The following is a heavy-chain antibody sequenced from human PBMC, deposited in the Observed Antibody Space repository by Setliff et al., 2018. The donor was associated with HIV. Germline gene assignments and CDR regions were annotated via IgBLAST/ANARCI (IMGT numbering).Heavy chain of an antibody. CDR2: RSPIFSTT. D-gene: IGHD3-22*01. J-gene: IGHJ3*02. CDR1: GDTFTTYV. CDR3: AITSRGYSLQRGGAFDI. Sequence: SVKVPCKCSGDTFTTYVVSWVRQAPGQGLEWMGGRSPIFSTTNYAQKFQGRVTITTDESTSRAYVELSSLRSEDTAVYYCAITSRGYSLQRGGAFDIWGQGTLVTVSS. V-gene: IGHV1-69*05.